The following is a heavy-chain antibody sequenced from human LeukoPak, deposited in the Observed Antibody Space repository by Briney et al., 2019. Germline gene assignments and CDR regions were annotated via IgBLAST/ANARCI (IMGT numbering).Heavy chain of an antibody. Sequence: PSETLTLTCTVSGGPISGYYWTWIRQSTRKGLEWIGYIYYSGITKYNPSLESRVTISLDSSKNQVFLRLKSVTAADTAVYYCARERMRMKDFMEVWGKGTTVTVSS. CDR1: GGPISGYY. CDR2: IYYSGIT. CDR3: ARERMRMKDFMEV. V-gene: IGHV4-59*01. D-gene: IGHD2-15*01. J-gene: IGHJ6*03.